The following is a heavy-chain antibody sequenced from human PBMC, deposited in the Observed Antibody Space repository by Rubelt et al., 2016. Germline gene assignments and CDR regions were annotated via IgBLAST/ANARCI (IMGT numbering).Heavy chain of an antibody. CDR2: ISSSSSYI. D-gene: IGHD7-27*01. J-gene: IGHJ3*02. V-gene: IGHV3-21*04. CDR3: ARAAGVMKLGAFDI. Sequence: GKGLEWVSSISSSSSYIYYADSVKGRFTISRDNAKNSLYLQMNSLRSEDTAVYYCARAAGVMKLGAFDIWGQGTMVTVSS.